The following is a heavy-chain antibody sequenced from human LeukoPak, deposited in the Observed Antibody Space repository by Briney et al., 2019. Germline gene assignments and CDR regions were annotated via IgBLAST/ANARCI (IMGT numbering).Heavy chain of an antibody. Sequence: SETLSLTCGVYSGSFSGYYWTWFRQPPGKGLEWIGEFNHSWGAKYNPSLKSRATISVDTSKNQFSLKLSSVTAADTAVYYCASIIAVEEFDYWGQGTLVTVSS. CDR1: SGSFSGYY. V-gene: IGHV4-34*01. D-gene: IGHD6-19*01. CDR2: FNHSWGA. CDR3: ASIIAVEEFDY. J-gene: IGHJ4*02.